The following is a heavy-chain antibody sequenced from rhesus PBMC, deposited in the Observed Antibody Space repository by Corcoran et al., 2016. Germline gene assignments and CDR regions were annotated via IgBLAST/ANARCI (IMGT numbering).Heavy chain of an antibody. J-gene: IGHJ4*01. Sequence: QVQLQESGPGVVKPSETLSLTCAVSGGSISDSYRWSWIRQPPGKGLEWIGYIYGSRTSTNYNPSLKSRVPISKDPSKNQFSLKLSSVTAADTAVYYCARVYGSSYLGSFDYWGQGVLVTVSS. CDR2: IYGSRTST. CDR1: GGSISDSYR. CDR3: ARVYGSSYLGSFDY. D-gene: IGHD4-29*01. V-gene: IGHV4S10*01.